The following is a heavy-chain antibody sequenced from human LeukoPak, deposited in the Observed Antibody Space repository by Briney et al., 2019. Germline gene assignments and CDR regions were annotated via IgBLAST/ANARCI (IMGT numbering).Heavy chain of an antibody. Sequence: GGSLRLSCEASGYSLVYYSMNWVRQATGKGLEWVSSISRNSGYIFYADAVQGRFTTSRDNAKNSLYLQLNSLRAEDTAVYYCARFPEGDANWAIDFWGPGILVTVSS. CDR1: GYSLVYYS. J-gene: IGHJ4*02. CDR2: ISRNSGYI. D-gene: IGHD1-1*01. CDR3: ARFPEGDANWAIDF. V-gene: IGHV3-21*01.